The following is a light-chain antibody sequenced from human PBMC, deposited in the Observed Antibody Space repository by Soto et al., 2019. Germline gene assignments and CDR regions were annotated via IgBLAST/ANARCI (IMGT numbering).Light chain of an antibody. Sequence: QSVLTQPPSASGTPGQRVTISCSGSSSNIGSNTVNWYQQLPGTAPKLLIHANNQRPSGVPGRFSGSKSGTSASLAISWLHSEEADYYCAAWDDSLNGYVFGTGTKLTVL. CDR3: AAWDDSLNGYV. CDR1: SSNIGSNT. J-gene: IGLJ1*01. V-gene: IGLV1-44*01. CDR2: ANN.